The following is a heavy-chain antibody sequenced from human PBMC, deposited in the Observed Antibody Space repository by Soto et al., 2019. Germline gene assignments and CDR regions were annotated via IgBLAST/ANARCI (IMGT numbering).Heavy chain of an antibody. Sequence: AASVKVSCKASGGTFSSYTISWVRQAPGQWLEWMGRIIPILGIANYAQKFQGRVTITADKSTSTAYMELSSLRSEDTAVYYCARDSIGTSGYYHIDYWGQGTLVTVSS. J-gene: IGHJ4*02. CDR2: IIPILGIA. D-gene: IGHD3-22*01. CDR1: GGTFSSYT. V-gene: IGHV1-69*04. CDR3: ARDSIGTSGYYHIDY.